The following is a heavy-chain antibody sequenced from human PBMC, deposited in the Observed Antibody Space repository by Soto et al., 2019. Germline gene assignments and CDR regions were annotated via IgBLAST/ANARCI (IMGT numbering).Heavy chain of an antibody. V-gene: IGHV3-30*18. CDR1: GFDFNKFG. CDR2: ITYEGSHR. D-gene: IGHD6-19*01. J-gene: IGHJ6*02. CDR3: AKDVTVAGAPIYNTGLDV. Sequence: QVQLVQSGGGLVQPGRSLRLSCAASGFDFNKFGLHWVRQTPGKGLEWVAFITYEGSHRDHADSVKGRFTVSRDNSKNMLYLQMDSLSPEDTAVYYCAKDVTVAGAPIYNTGLDVWGQGTTVTVTS.